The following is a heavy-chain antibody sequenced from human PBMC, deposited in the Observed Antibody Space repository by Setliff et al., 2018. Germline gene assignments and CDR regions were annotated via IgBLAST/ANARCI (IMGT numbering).Heavy chain of an antibody. Sequence: SETLSLTCAVYGGSFSGYYWSWIRQSPGKGLEWIATVHHSGAAPYNPSLKRRLTISVDTSKNQFSLKLSSVTAADTAVYYCAKAGGYNFADWGQGTLVTVSS. V-gene: IGHV4-34*01. J-gene: IGHJ4*02. D-gene: IGHD1-1*01. CDR2: VHHSGAA. CDR3: AKAGGYNFAD. CDR1: GGSFSGYY.